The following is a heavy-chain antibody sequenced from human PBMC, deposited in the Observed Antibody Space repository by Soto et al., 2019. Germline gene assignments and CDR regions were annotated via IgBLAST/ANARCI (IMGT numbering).Heavy chain of an antibody. V-gene: IGHV3-23*01. J-gene: IGHJ4*02. Sequence: EVQLLESGGGLVQPGGSLRLSCAASGFTFSSYAMSWVRQAPGKGLEWVSAISGSGGSTYYADSVKGRFTISRDNSKNTLYLQRNIVRAEYTYVYYCEKDRAQYYDFWIGYPVDYWGQGTLVTVSS. CDR1: GFTFSSYA. CDR2: ISGSGGST. D-gene: IGHD3-3*01. CDR3: EKDRAQYYDFWIGYPVDY.